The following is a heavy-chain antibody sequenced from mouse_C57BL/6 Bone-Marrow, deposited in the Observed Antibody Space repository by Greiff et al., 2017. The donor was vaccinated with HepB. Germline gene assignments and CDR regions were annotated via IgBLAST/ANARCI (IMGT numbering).Heavy chain of an antibody. V-gene: IGHV1-81*01. CDR3: ASYHYYGSSYWYFDV. J-gene: IGHJ1*03. CDR2: IYPRSGNT. D-gene: IGHD1-1*01. CDR1: GYTFTSYG. Sequence: QVQLKQSGAELARPGASVKLSCKASGYTFTSYGISWVKQRTGQGLEWIGEIYPRSGNTYYNEKFKGKATLTADKSSSTAYMELRSLTSEDSAVYFCASYHYYGSSYWYFDVWGTGTTVTVSS.